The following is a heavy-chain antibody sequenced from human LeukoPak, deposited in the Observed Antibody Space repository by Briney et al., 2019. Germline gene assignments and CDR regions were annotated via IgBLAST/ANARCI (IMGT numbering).Heavy chain of an antibody. J-gene: IGHJ6*02. CDR1: GGSISSGGSIGSFY. Sequence: SETLSLTCTVSGGSISSGGSIGSFYWAWIRQPAGKGLEWIGRIDAAGRTNYNPSLKSRVTISVDTSKNQFSLKLSSVTAADTAVYYCAKFRTIAVLEGDYYYGMDVWGQGTTVTVSS. CDR2: IDAAGRT. V-gene: IGHV4-61*02. D-gene: IGHD2-15*01. CDR3: AKFRTIAVLEGDYYYGMDV.